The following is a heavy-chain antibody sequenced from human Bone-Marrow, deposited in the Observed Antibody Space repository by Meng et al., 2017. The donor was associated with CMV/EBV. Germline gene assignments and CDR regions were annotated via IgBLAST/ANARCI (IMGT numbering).Heavy chain of an antibody. CDR3: ARDGTYYDFWSGYYTGILDY. Sequence: GGSLRLSCAASGFTFSSYAMHWVRQAPGKGLEWVAVISHDGSNKYYADSVKGRFTISRDNSKNTLYLQMNSLRAEDTAVYYCARDGTYYDFWSGYYTGILDYWGQGTLVTVSS. D-gene: IGHD3-3*01. J-gene: IGHJ4*02. V-gene: IGHV3-30*04. CDR2: ISHDGSNK. CDR1: GFTFSSYA.